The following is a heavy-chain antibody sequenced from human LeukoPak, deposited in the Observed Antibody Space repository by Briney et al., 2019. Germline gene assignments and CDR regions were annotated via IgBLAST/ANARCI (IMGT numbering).Heavy chain of an antibody. J-gene: IGHJ4*02. V-gene: IGHV3-11*04. Sequence: GGSLRLSCAASGFTFSDYYMSWIRQAPGKGLEWVSYISSSGSTIYYADSVKGRFTISRDNAGNSLSLQMDSLRVEDTAVYYCTRELLSLQQGLDYWGQGTLVTVSS. CDR3: TRELLSLQQGLDY. D-gene: IGHD2/OR15-2a*01. CDR1: GFTFSDYY. CDR2: ISSSGSTI.